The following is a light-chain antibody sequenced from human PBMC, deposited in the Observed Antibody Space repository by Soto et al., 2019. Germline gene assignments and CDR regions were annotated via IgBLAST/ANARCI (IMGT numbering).Light chain of an antibody. CDR2: AAS. V-gene: IGKV1-39*01. CDR3: QQSYSTPWT. CDR1: QSISSS. Sequence: DIPMPQSPSSLSASVGDRVTITCRASQSISSSLNWYQQKPGKAPKLLIYAASSLQSGVPSRFSGSGSGTDFTLTISSLQPEDFATYYCQQSYSTPWTFGQGTKVEIK. J-gene: IGKJ1*01.